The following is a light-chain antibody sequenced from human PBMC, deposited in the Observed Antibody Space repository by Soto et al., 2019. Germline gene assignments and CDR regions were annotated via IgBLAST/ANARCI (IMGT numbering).Light chain of an antibody. CDR3: QQYHNWPPKGT. CDR2: GAS. V-gene: IGKV3-15*01. CDR1: QSVSSN. J-gene: IGKJ3*01. Sequence: EIVMTQSPATLSVSPGERATLSCRASQSVSSNLAWYQQKPGQAPRLLIYGASTRATGIPARFSGSGSGTACTLTISSLQSEEFAVYYCQQYHNWPPKGTFGHGTKVDIK.